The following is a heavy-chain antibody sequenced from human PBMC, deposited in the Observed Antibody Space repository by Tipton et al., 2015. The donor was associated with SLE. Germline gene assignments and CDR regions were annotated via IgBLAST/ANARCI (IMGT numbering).Heavy chain of an antibody. CDR2: IYYSGST. CDR3: ARDKPGVFGVVTPFDY. V-gene: IGHV4-39*07. J-gene: IGHJ4*02. CDR1: GGSISSSSYY. Sequence: TLSLTCTVSGGSISSSSYYWGWIRQPPGKGLEWIGSIYYSGSTYYNPSLKSRVTISVDTSKNQFSLKLSSVTAADTAVYYCARDKPGVFGVVTPFDYWGQGTRVTVSS. D-gene: IGHD3-3*01.